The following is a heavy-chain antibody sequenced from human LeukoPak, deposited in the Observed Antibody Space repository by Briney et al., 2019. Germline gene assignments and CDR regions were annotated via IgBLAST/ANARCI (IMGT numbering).Heavy chain of an antibody. CDR1: GFTFSSYS. D-gene: IGHD2-8*01. V-gene: IGHV3-21*01. J-gene: IGHJ4*02. Sequence: PGGSLGLSCAASGFTFSSYSMNWVRQAPGKGLEWVSSISSSSSYIYYADSVKGRFTISRDNAKNSLYLQMNSLRAEDTAVYYCARDAYCTNGVCYSDYFDYWGQGTLVTVSS. CDR2: ISSSSSYI. CDR3: ARDAYCTNGVCYSDYFDY.